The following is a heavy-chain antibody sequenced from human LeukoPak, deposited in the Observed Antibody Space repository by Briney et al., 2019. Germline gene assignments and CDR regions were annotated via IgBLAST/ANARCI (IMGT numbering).Heavy chain of an antibody. CDR3: ARDWGIAAAGREGGDY. CDR2: IYYSGST. Sequence: PSETLSLTCAVYGGSFSGYYWSWIRQPPGKGLEWIGSIYYSGSTYYNPSLKSRVTISVDTSKNQFSLKLSSVTAADTAVYYCARDWGIAAAGREGGDYWGQGTLVTVSS. V-gene: IGHV4-34*01. J-gene: IGHJ4*02. CDR1: GGSFSGYY. D-gene: IGHD6-13*01.